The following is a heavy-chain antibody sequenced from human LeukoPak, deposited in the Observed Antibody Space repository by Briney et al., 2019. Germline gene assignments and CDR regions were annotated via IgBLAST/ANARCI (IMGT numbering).Heavy chain of an antibody. CDR3: ARAAFFNAMDF. CDR2: IDRDGSST. D-gene: IGHD3-3*02. V-gene: IGHV3-74*01. Sequence: PGGSLTLLCAPSVYTFNLYCMLWPRQAPGKGLEWVSYIDRDGSSTRFADPVKGRFLMSRDNAKNTVDLQMNSLRAEDKSVYNCARAAFFNAMDFWGQGALVTVSS. CDR1: VYTFNLYC. J-gene: IGHJ4*02.